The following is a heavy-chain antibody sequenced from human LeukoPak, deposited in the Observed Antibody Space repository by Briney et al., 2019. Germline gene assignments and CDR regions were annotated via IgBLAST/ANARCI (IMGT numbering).Heavy chain of an antibody. V-gene: IGHV3-23*01. J-gene: IGHJ4*02. CDR3: ANNGYSGGWYLIF. D-gene: IGHD6-19*01. CDR2: ISGSGGST. Sequence: GGSLRLSCAASGFTFSSYAMSWVRQAPGKGLEWVSAISGSGGSTYYADSVKGRFTISRDNSKNTLYLQMNSLRAEDTAVYYCANNGYSGGWYLIFWGQGTLVTVSS. CDR1: GFTFSSYA.